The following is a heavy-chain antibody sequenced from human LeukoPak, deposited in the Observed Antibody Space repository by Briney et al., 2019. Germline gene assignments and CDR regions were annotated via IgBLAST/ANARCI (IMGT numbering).Heavy chain of an antibody. V-gene: IGHV1-2*02. CDR3: ARDPIAAAGKGFNWFDP. D-gene: IGHD6-13*01. CDR2: INPNSGGT. Sequence: ASVKVSYKASGYTFTGYYMHWVRQAPGQGLEWMGWINPNSGGTNYAQKFQGRVTMTRDTSISTAYMELSRLRSDDTAVYYCARDPIAAAGKGFNWFDPWGQGTLVTVSS. J-gene: IGHJ5*02. CDR1: GYTFTGYY.